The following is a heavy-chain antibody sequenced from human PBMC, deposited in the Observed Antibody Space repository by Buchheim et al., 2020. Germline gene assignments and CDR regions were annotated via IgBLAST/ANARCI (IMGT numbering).Heavy chain of an antibody. CDR1: GFTFSSYA. CDR3: TKAHDTSGYYPFVY. D-gene: IGHD3-22*01. Sequence: EVQLLESGGGLVQPGGPLRLSCADSGFTFSSYAMSWVRQAPGKGLEWVSAILGSGSSTYYADSVKGRFIISRDNSKNTQYLQMNSLRVEDTAVYYCTKAHDTSGYYPFVYGGQGTL. V-gene: IGHV3-23*01. CDR2: ILGSGSST. J-gene: IGHJ4*02.